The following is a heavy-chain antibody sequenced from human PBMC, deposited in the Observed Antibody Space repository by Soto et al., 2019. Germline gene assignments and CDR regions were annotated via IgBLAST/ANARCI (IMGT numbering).Heavy chain of an antibody. CDR1: GFTFSRYE. Sequence: WGSLRLSCAASGFTFSRYEMNWVRQAPGKGLEWVSYLSSSGSTIYYADSVQGRFTLSRDNAKHSLDLQMKSLRDEDTAVYYCARGPAPGYYYDSSGPGAFDIWGQGTMVTVSS. D-gene: IGHD3-22*01. CDR3: ARGPAPGYYYDSSGPGAFDI. J-gene: IGHJ3*02. V-gene: IGHV3-48*03. CDR2: LSSSGSTI.